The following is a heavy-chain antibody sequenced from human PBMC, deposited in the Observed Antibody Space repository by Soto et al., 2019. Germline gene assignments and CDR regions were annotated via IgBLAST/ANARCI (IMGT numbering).Heavy chain of an antibody. D-gene: IGHD6-19*01. CDR1: GGTFSSYA. CDR2: IIPIFGTA. V-gene: IGHV1-69*13. CDR3: ARFLRPYSSGWYEYYYGMDV. J-gene: IGHJ6*02. Sequence: SVKVSCKASGGTFSSYAISWVRQAPGQGLEWMGGIIPIFGTANYAQKFQGRVTITADESTSTAYMELSSLRSEDTAVYYCARFLRPYSSGWYEYYYGMDVWGQGTTVTVSS.